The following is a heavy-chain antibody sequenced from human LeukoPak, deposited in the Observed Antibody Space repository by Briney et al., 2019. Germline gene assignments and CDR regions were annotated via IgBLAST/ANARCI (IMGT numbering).Heavy chain of an antibody. V-gene: IGHV1-2*02. J-gene: IGHJ4*02. CDR3: AVKRSYYAGYEY. Sequence: ASVKVSCKASGYTFTGYYMHWVRQAPGQGLEWMGWINPNSGGTNYAQKFQGRVTMTRDTSISTAYMELSRLRSDATAVYYCAVKRSYYAGYEYWGQGTLVTVSS. CDR1: GYTFTGYY. CDR2: INPNSGGT. D-gene: IGHD1-26*01.